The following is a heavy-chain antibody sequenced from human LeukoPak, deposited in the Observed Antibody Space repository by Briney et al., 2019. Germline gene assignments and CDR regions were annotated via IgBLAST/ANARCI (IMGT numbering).Heavy chain of an antibody. CDR2: IYYSGST. CDR1: GGSISSYY. V-gene: IGHV4-59*01. D-gene: IGHD3-22*01. CDR3: ARDYYDSSGPHNWFDP. J-gene: IGHJ5*02. Sequence: SETLSLTCTVSGGSISSYYWSWIRQPPGKGPEWIGYIYYSGSTNYNPSLKSRVTISVDTSKNQFSLKLSSVTAADTAVYYCARDYYDSSGPHNWFDPWGQGTLVTVSS.